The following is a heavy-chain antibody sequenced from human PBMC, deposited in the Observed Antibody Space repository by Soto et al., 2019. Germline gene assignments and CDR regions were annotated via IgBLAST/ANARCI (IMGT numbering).Heavy chain of an antibody. CDR2: ISVSGDTT. J-gene: IGHJ5*01. D-gene: IGHD4-4*01. CDR3: AKDGGGWVTTVSDCDS. V-gene: IGHV3-23*01. Sequence: EVQLLESGGGLVQSGGSLRLSCAASGFTFSSFAMNWVRQAPGKGLEWVSTISVSGDTTTYADSVKGRFTISRDNSMDTLYLQMNSLRAEDTALYFCAKDGGGWVTTVSDCDSWGQGTRVTVSS. CDR1: GFTFSSFA.